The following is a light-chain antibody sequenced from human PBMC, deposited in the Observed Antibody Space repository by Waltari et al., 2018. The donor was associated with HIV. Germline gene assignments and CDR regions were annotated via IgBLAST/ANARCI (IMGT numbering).Light chain of an antibody. CDR1: SSDVGAYNY. J-gene: IGLJ2*01. CDR3: TSDAGNKLL. V-gene: IGLV2-8*01. CDR2: EVS. Sequence: SALPQPPSASGSPGPSVTISSTGTSSDVGAYNYVSWYHHHPGKAPKLRIAEVSQRPSGVPDRFSGSKSGNTASLTVAGLQAEDEADYSGTSDAGNKLLFGGGTKMTV.